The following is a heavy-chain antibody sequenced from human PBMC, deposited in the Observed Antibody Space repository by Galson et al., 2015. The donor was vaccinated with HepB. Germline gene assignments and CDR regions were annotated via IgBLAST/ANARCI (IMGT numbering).Heavy chain of an antibody. Sequence: SLRLSCAVSGFTFSTYGMHWVRQAPGTGLEWLAFIRDDGSDKYYADALKGRFIISRDNSKHTVYLQMNSLRAEDTAVYYCANPRGPVAADFDYWGQGTLVTVSS. CDR3: ANPRGPVAADFDY. CDR2: IRDDGSDK. V-gene: IGHV3-30*02. J-gene: IGHJ4*02. D-gene: IGHD6-19*01. CDR1: GFTFSTYG.